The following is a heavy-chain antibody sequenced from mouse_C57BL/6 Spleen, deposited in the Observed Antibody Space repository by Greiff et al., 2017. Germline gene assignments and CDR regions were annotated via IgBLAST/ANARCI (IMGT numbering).Heavy chain of an antibody. Sequence: QVQLQQPGAELVRPGSSVKLSCKASGYTFTSYWMDWVKQRPGQGLEWIGNIYPSDSETHYNQKFKDKATLTVDKSSSTAYMQLSSLTSEDSAVYYCAREEGYYYGSSYGGYWGQGTTLTVSS. D-gene: IGHD1-1*01. V-gene: IGHV1-61*01. CDR3: AREEGYYYGSSYGGY. J-gene: IGHJ2*01. CDR1: GYTFTSYW. CDR2: IYPSDSET.